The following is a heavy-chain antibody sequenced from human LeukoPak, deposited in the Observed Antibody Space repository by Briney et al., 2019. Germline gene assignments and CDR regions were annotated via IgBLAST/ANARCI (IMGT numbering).Heavy chain of an antibody. D-gene: IGHD6-13*01. Sequence: SGGSLRLSCAASGFTFSSYSVNWVRQAPGKGLEWVSSISSSSSYIYYADSVKGRFTISRDNAKNSLYLQMNSLRAEDTAVYYCARDLDSSSWSVYWGQGTLVTVSS. CDR3: ARDLDSSSWSVY. CDR1: GFTFSSYS. J-gene: IGHJ4*02. CDR2: ISSSSSYI. V-gene: IGHV3-21*01.